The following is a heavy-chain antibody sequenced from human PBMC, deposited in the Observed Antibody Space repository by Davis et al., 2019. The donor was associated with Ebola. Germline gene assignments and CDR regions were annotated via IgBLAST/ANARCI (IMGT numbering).Heavy chain of an antibody. CDR2: MSYDGSKK. CDR1: GFTFSSYG. Sequence: GESLKISCAASGFTFSSYGMHWVRQAPGKGLEWVAVMSYDGSKKYYADSVKGRFTISRDNSKNTLYLQMNSLRAEDTAVYYCAKLRPIDYWGQGTLVTVSS. CDR3: AKLRPIDY. V-gene: IGHV3-30*18. D-gene: IGHD2-2*02. J-gene: IGHJ4*02.